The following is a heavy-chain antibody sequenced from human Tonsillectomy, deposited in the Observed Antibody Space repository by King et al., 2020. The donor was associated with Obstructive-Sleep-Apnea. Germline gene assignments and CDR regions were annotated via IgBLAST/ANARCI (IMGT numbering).Heavy chain of an antibody. J-gene: IGHJ3*02. Sequence: QLVQSGAEVKKPGASVKVSCKASGYTFSNYDINWVRQATGPGLEWMGWMNPNSANTAYAQKFQGRVTMTRNTSITTAYMGLSSLRSEDTAVYYCATGSRTFDIWGQGTMVTVSS. CDR1: GYTFSNYD. CDR2: MNPNSANT. D-gene: IGHD1-14*01. V-gene: IGHV1-8*01. CDR3: ATGSRTFDI.